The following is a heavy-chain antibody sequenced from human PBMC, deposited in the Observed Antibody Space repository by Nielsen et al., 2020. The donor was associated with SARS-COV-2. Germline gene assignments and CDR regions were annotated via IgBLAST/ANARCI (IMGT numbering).Heavy chain of an antibody. CDR3: ARVSTENWFDP. CDR2: INHSGST. Sequence: SETLSLTCAVYGGSFSGYYWSWIRQPPGKGPEWIGEINHSGSTNYNPSLKSRVTISVDTSKNQFSLKLSSVTAADTAVYYCARVSTENWFDPWGQGTLVTVSS. D-gene: IGHD4-11*01. J-gene: IGHJ5*02. V-gene: IGHV4-34*01. CDR1: GGSFSGYY.